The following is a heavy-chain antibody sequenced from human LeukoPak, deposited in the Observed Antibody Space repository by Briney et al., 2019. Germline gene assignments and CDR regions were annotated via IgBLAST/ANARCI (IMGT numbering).Heavy chain of an antibody. CDR2: IYYSGST. Sequence: SETLSLTCTVSGGSLSSYYWNWIRQPPGKGLEWIGYIYYSGSTNYNPSLKSRVTISVDTSKNQFSLKLSSVTAADTAVYYCARFGNYYDSSGYYYVGLYWGQGTLVTVSS. D-gene: IGHD3-22*01. V-gene: IGHV4-59*12. CDR1: GGSLSSYY. CDR3: ARFGNYYDSSGYYYVGLY. J-gene: IGHJ4*02.